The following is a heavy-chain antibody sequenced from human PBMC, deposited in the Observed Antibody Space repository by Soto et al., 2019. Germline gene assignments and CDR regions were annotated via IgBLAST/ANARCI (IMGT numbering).Heavy chain of an antibody. Sequence: GASGKVSWEASGYTFTNYGMDLGRQAPGQRLEWMGWINAGNGNTKYSQKFQGRVTITRDTSASTAYMELSSLRSEDTAVYYCAIQTPYGAYPHWGQGTLVTVSS. CDR2: INAGNGNT. CDR3: AIQTPYGAYPH. J-gene: IGHJ4*02. D-gene: IGHD4-17*01. V-gene: IGHV1-3*01. CDR1: GYTFTNYG.